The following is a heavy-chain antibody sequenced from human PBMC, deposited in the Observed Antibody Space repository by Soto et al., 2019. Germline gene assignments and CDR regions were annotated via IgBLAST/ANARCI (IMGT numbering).Heavy chain of an antibody. CDR1: RFTFSDYY. CDR3: ARADHYDTSGYWK. J-gene: IGHJ4*02. CDR2: ITSSSSYT. Sequence: QVQLVESGGGLVKPGGSLRLCCAASRFTFSDYYMSWIRQAPGKGLEWVSYITSSSSYTIYADSVRGRFTISRDNAKNSLFLQMNSLRAEDTAVYYCARADHYDTSGYWKWGQGTLVTVSS. V-gene: IGHV3-11*05. D-gene: IGHD3-22*01.